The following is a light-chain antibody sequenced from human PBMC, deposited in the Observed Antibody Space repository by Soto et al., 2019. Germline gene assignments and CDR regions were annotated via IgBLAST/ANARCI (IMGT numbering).Light chain of an antibody. V-gene: IGLV2-11*01. J-gene: IGLJ1*01. CDR1: SSDVGDYNNF. CDR2: DVN. Sequence: QSVLTQPCSVSGSPGQSVTISCTGTSSDVGDYNNFVSWYQQHPAKAPKLVIFDVNKRPSGVPDRFSGSKSGNTASLTISGLRAEDEANYYCCSYAGSYTLYVFGTGTKVTVL. CDR3: CSYAGSYTLYV.